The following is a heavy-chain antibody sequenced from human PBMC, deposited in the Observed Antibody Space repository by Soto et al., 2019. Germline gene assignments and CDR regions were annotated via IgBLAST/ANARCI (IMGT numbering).Heavy chain of an antibody. Sequence: GGSLRLSCAASGFTFSSYAMSWFRQAPGKGLEWVSAISGSGGSTYYADSVKGRFTISRDNSKNTLYLQMNSLRAEDTAVYYCAKDVGLSYYDSSGFPPNPFDYWGQGTLVTVSS. CDR1: GFTFSSYA. J-gene: IGHJ4*02. CDR2: ISGSGGST. D-gene: IGHD3-22*01. V-gene: IGHV3-23*01. CDR3: AKDVGLSYYDSSGFPPNPFDY.